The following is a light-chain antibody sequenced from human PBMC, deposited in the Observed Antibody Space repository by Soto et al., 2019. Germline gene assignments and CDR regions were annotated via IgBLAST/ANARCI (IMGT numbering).Light chain of an antibody. V-gene: IGKV1-27*01. CDR1: QDISNY. Sequence: DFQMTQSPSSLSASVGDTVIITCRASQDISNYLAWYQQRPGKAPRLVIYAASTLQSGVPSRFRGNGSGTDFTLTISSLQPEDVATYYCQKYNRVPRTFGQGTKVEIK. CDR3: QKYNRVPRT. CDR2: AAS. J-gene: IGKJ1*01.